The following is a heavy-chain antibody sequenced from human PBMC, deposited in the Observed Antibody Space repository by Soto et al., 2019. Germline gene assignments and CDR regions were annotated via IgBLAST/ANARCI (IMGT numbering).Heavy chain of an antibody. V-gene: IGHV3-30*03. Sequence: QVQLVASGGGVVQPGRSLSLSCAASGFSLSGHGLHWVRQAPGGGLEWVAVVTYDDTERHYPDSVKGRFTITRDTSKNTCYLRMSSRRVEDTAMYYCAREKNSGYYRTVDYWGQGTLVIVSS. CDR3: AREKNSGYYRTVDY. J-gene: IGHJ4*02. D-gene: IGHD3-10*01. CDR2: VTYDDTER. CDR1: GFSLSGHG.